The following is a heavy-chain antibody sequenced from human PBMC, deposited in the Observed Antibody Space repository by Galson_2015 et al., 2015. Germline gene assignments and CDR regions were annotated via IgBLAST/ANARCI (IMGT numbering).Heavy chain of an antibody. D-gene: IGHD1-26*01. J-gene: IGHJ4*02. V-gene: IGHV1-3*01. CDR1: GYTFTSYA. CDR2: INAGNGNT. CDR3: ARNRGVGPKYCFDH. Sequence: SVKVSCKASGYTFTSYATHWVRQAPGQRLEWMGWINAGNGNTKYSQKFQGRVTITRDTSTSTAYMELSSLRSADTAMYYCARNRGVGPKYCFDHWGQGALVTVSS.